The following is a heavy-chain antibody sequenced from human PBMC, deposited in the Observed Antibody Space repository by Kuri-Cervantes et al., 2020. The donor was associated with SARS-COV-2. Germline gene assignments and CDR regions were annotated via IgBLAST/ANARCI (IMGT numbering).Heavy chain of an antibody. V-gene: IGHV3-11*04. CDR3: ARGEHYYDSSGYYSRDY. CDR1: GFTFSDYY. CDR2: ISSSGSTI. J-gene: IGHJ4*02. D-gene: IGHD3-22*01. Sequence: GGSLRLSCAASGFTFSDYYMTWIRQAPGKGLEWVSYISSSGSTIYYADPVKGRFTISRDNAKNSLYLQMNSLRAEDTAVYYCARGEHYYDSSGYYSRDYWGQGTLVTVSS.